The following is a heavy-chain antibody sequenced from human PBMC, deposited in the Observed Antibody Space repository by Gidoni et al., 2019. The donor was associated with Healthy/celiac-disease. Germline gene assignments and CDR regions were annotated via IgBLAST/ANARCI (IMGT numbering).Heavy chain of an antibody. CDR2: IYTSGST. D-gene: IGHD7-27*01. CDR1: GGSISSGSYY. V-gene: IGHV4-61*02. Sequence: QVQLQESGPGLVKPSQTLSLTCTVSGGSISSGSYYCSWIRQPAGKGLEWIGRIYTSGSTNYNPSLKSRVTISVDTSKNQFSLKLSSVTAADTAVYYCARGLTGIRRGYYFDYWGQGTLVTVSS. J-gene: IGHJ4*02. CDR3: ARGLTGIRRGYYFDY.